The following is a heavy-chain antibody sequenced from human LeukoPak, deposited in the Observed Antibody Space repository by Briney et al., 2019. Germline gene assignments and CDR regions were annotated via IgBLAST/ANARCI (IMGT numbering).Heavy chain of an antibody. D-gene: IGHD3-22*01. CDR1: GFSFSSFA. CDR3: AREVVINARRAFDI. Sequence: GGSLRLSCEVSGFSFSSFAMSWVRQAAGKGLEWVSYISSSGITIYYADSVRGRFTISRDNAKNSLYLQMNSLRAEDTAVYYCAREVVINARRAFDIWGQGTMVTVSS. CDR2: ISSSGITI. V-gene: IGHV3-48*04. J-gene: IGHJ3*02.